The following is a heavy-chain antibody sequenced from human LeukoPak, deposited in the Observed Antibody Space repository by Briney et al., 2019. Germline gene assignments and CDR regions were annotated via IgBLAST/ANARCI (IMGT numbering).Heavy chain of an antibody. D-gene: IGHD3-3*01. CDR3: AKDKRKSYYDFWSGYYTSWFDP. CDR1: RFTFSTYA. V-gene: IGHV3-23*01. CDR2: ISGSGGST. J-gene: IGHJ5*02. Sequence: GGSLRLSCAASRFTFSTYAMSWVRQAPGKGLEWVSAISGSGGSTYYADSVKGRFTISRDNSKNTLYLQMNSLRAEDTAVYYCAKDKRKSYYDFWSGYYTSWFDPWGQGTLVTVSS.